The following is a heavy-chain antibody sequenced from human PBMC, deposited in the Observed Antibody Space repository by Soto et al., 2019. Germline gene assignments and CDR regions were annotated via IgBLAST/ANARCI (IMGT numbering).Heavy chain of an antibody. CDR2: ISYDGSNK. CDR1: GFTFSSYG. V-gene: IGHV3-30*18. Sequence: PGGSLRLSCAASGFTFSSYGMHWVRQAPGKGLEWVAVISYDGSNKYYADSVKGRFTISRDNSKNTLYLQMNSLRAEDTAVYYCAKDLRDIVVVVALDYWGQGTLVTVST. D-gene: IGHD2-15*01. CDR3: AKDLRDIVVVVALDY. J-gene: IGHJ4*02.